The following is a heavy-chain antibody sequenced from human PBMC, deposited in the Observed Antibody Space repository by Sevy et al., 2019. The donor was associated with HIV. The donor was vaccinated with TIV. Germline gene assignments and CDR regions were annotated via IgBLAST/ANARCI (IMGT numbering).Heavy chain of an antibody. D-gene: IGHD3-3*01. CDR2: ISSSGSTI. CDR1: GFTFSDYY. J-gene: IGHJ6*02. CDR3: ARDLKGYDFWSGYWPRGGYYGMDV. V-gene: IGHV3-11*01. Sequence: GGSLRLSCAASGFTFSDYYMSWIRQAPGKGLEWVSYISSSGSTIYYADTVKGRFTISRDNAKNSLYLQMNSLRAEGTAVYYCARDLKGYDFWSGYWPRGGYYGMDVWGQGTTVTVSS.